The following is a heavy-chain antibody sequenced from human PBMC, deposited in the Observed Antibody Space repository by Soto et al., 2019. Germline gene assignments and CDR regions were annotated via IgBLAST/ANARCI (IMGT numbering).Heavy chain of an antibody. CDR2: IYYSGST. V-gene: IGHV4-59*01. CDR1: GGSISSYY. D-gene: IGHD3-22*01. CDR3: ARGVGYDSSGYYF. Sequence: QVQLQESGPGLVKPSETLSLTCTVSGGSISSYYWSWIRQPPGKGLEWIGYIYYSGSTNYNPSLKSRVTISVDTSKNQFSLKLSSVTAADTAVYYCARGVGYDSSGYYFWGQGTLVTVSS. J-gene: IGHJ4*02.